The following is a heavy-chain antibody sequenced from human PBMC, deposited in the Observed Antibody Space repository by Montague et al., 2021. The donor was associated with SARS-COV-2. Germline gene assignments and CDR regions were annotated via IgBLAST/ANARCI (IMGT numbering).Heavy chain of an antibody. Sequence: TLSLTCIVSGGSISSSSYYWSWIRQHPGKGLEWIGYIYYSGSTYYNPSLKSRVTISVDTSKNQFSLKLSSVTAADTAVYYCARVQGITMIVVVIGAFDIWGQGTMVTVSS. J-gene: IGHJ3*02. CDR2: IYYSGST. D-gene: IGHD3-22*01. CDR1: GGSISSSSYY. V-gene: IGHV4-31*03. CDR3: ARVQGITMIVVVIGAFDI.